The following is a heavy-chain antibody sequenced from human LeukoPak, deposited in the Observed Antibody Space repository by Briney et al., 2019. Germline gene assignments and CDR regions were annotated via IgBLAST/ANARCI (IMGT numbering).Heavy chain of an antibody. J-gene: IGHJ6*03. CDR3: ARGLGGYDGTRYYYMDV. CDR1: GGSISSYY. D-gene: IGHD5-12*01. CDR2: IYTSGST. Sequence: SETLSLTCTVSGGSISSYYWSWIRQPAGKGLEWIGRIYTSGSTNYNPSLKSRVTMSVDTSKNQFSLKLNSVTAADTAVYYCARGLGGYDGTRYYYMDVWGKGTTVTISS. V-gene: IGHV4-4*07.